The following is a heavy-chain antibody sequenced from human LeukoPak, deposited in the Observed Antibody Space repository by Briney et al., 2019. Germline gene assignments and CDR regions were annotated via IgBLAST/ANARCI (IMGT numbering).Heavy chain of an antibody. CDR1: GFTFSSYA. Sequence: GGSLRLSCAASGFTFSSYAMSWVRQAPGKGLEWVSFISASADNTSNADSVEGRFTISRDNPRNTLYLQMNSLRDEDTAVYYCAIMHGYYDGSGYWVQWGQGTLVHVSS. J-gene: IGHJ4*02. D-gene: IGHD3-22*01. CDR2: ISASADNT. CDR3: AIMHGYYDGSGYWVQ. V-gene: IGHV3-23*01.